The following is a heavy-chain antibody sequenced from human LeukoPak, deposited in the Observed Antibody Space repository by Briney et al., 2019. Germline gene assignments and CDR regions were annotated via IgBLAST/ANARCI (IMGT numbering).Heavy chain of an antibody. CDR2: ISGSGGST. J-gene: IGHJ4*02. Sequence: GGSLRLSCAASGFTFSNYAMTWVRQAPGKGLEWVSAISGSGGSTYYADSVKGRFTISRDNSKNTLYLQMNSLRAEDTAVYYCAKHGGGGYFDYWGQGTLVTVSS. D-gene: IGHD3-10*01. CDR3: AKHGGGGYFDY. CDR1: GFTFSNYA. V-gene: IGHV3-23*01.